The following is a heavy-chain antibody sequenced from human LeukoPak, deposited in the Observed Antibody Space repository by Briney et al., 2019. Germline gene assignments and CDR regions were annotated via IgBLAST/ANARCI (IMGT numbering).Heavy chain of an antibody. Sequence: SETLSLTCTVSGGSISSHYWSWIRQPPGKGLEWIGYIYYSGSTNYNPSLKSRVTISVDTSKNQFSLKLSSVTAADTAVYYCARGRGSSWGNYFDYWGQGTLVAVSS. J-gene: IGHJ4*02. CDR1: GGSISSHY. CDR3: ARGRGSSWGNYFDY. V-gene: IGHV4-59*11. CDR2: IYYSGST. D-gene: IGHD3-10*01.